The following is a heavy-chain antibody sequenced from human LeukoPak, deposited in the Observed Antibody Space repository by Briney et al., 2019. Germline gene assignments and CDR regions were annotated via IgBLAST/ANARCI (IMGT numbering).Heavy chain of an antibody. J-gene: IGHJ4*02. CDR1: GYMFTSYW. CDR3: ARSRGGVITPAALFDN. Sequence: GASLKISCKASGYMFTSYWIGWVRQLPGKGLEWMGIIWPSESDARYSPSFQGQVTFSVDKSINTAYLQWSSLKASDTAIYYCARSRGGVITPAALFDNWGQGTLATVSS. CDR2: IWPSESDA. D-gene: IGHD2-2*01. V-gene: IGHV5-51*01.